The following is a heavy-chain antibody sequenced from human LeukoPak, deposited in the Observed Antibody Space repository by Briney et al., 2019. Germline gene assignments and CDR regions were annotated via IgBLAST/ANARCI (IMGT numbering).Heavy chain of an antibody. D-gene: IGHD5-18*01. CDR1: GFTFSTSW. CDR2: INPDESTK. Sequence: GGSLRLSCVASGFTFSTSWMSWVRQAPGGGLEFVANINPDESTKNYVDSVRGRFTISRDNSKNTLYLQLNSLRAEDTAVYYCARSRGYSYGYSYFDSWGQGTLVTVSS. J-gene: IGHJ4*02. V-gene: IGHV3-7*03. CDR3: ARSRGYSYGYSYFDS.